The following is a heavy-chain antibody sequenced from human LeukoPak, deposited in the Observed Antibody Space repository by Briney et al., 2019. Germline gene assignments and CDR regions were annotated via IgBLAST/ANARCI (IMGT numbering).Heavy chain of an antibody. CDR2: IYYSGST. Sequence: SETLSLTCTVSGGSISSSSYYWGWIRQPPGKGLEWIGSIYYSGSTYYNPSLKSRVTISVDTSKNQFSLKLSSVTAADTAVYYCAREVVVVDRYFQHWGQGTLVTVSS. CDR1: GGSISSSSYY. J-gene: IGHJ1*01. D-gene: IGHD2-15*01. V-gene: IGHV4-39*02. CDR3: AREVVVVDRYFQH.